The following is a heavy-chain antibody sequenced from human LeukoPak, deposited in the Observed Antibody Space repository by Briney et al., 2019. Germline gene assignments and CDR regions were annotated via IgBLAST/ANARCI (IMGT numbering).Heavy chain of an antibody. CDR3: ARRQGTTLNFDY. CDR2: ISAYNGNT. CDR1: GYTFTSYG. J-gene: IGHJ4*02. V-gene: IGHV1-18*01. D-gene: IGHD1-1*01. Sequence: ASVKVSCKASGYTFTSYGITWVRQAPGQGLEWMGWISAYNGNTNYAQNLQGRVTMTTDTSTSTAYMELRSLRSDDTAVYYCARRQGTTLNFDYWGQGTLVTVSS.